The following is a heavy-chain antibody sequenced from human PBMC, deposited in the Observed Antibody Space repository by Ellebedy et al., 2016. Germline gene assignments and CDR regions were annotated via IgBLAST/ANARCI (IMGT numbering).Heavy chain of an antibody. CDR1: GFTFGDYA. CDR2: IRSKAYGGTT. CDR3: ESSGYLERGPLFSGNDAFDI. J-gene: IGHJ3*02. Sequence: GGSLRLXXTASGFTFGDYAMSWFRQAPGKGLEWVGFIRSKAYGGTTEYAASVKGRFTISRDDSKSIAYLQMNSLKTEDTAVYYCESSGYLERGPLFSGNDAFDIWGQGTMVTVSS. D-gene: IGHD3-22*01. V-gene: IGHV3-49*03.